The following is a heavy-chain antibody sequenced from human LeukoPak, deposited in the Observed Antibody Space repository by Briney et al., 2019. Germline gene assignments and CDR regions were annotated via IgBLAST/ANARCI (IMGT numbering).Heavy chain of an antibody. V-gene: IGHV3-48*03. CDR2: ISTSGSTI. D-gene: IGHD5-18*01. CDR3: ARAGRGYSYGRIYNWFDP. CDR1: GFTFSSYE. Sequence: GGSLRLSCVPSGFTFSSYEMNWVRHAPGKGLEWVSYISTSGSTIYYADSVKGGFTISRDNAKNSLYLQMNSLRAEDTALYYCARAGRGYSYGRIYNWFDPWGQGTLVTVSS. J-gene: IGHJ5*02.